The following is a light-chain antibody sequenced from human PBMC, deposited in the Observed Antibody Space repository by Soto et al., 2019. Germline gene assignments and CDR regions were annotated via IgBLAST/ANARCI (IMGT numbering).Light chain of an antibody. Sequence: DIQMTQSPSTLSASVGDTVTITCRASESIDNWLAWYQQNPGKAPKLLIFAASTLIRGVPSRFSGRGSGTECTLTISSLQVDDYATFYCQQYHTDWTFGQGTKVEIK. J-gene: IGKJ1*01. CDR1: ESIDNW. CDR3: QQYHTDWT. V-gene: IGKV1-5*01. CDR2: AAS.